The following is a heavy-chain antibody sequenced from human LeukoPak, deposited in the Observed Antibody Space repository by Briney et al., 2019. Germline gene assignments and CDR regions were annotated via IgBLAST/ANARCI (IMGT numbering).Heavy chain of an antibody. Sequence: PGRSLRLSCAASGFTFSSYSMDWVRQAPGKGLEWVSSISSSSSYIYYADSVKGRFTISRDNAKNSLYLQMNSLRAEDTAVYYCAREKGDFDYWGQGTLVTVSS. CDR1: GFTFSSYS. CDR2: ISSSSSYI. V-gene: IGHV3-21*01. CDR3: AREKGDFDY. D-gene: IGHD3-16*01. J-gene: IGHJ4*02.